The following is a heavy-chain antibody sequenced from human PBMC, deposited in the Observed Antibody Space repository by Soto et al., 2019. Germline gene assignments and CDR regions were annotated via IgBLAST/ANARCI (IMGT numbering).Heavy chain of an antibody. CDR3: ARGAGYTIESWFDP. V-gene: IGHV3-23*01. D-gene: IGHD5-12*01. Sequence: EVQLLESGGGLVQPGGSLRLSCAASGFTFSSYAMRWVRQSPGKGLEWVSAISGSGGSTYYADSVKGRFTISRDNSKNTLYLQMNSLRAEDTAVYYCARGAGYTIESWFDPWGQGTLVTVSS. CDR1: GFTFSSYA. J-gene: IGHJ5*02. CDR2: ISGSGGST.